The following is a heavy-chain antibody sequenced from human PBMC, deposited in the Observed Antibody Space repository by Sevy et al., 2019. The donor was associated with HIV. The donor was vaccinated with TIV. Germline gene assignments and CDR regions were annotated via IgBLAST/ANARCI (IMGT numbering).Heavy chain of an antibody. CDR2: IMTVFGTT. J-gene: IGHJ5*02. CDR1: GDTFTSSG. CDR3: ARDVGNVVVVPAPVGWFGR. V-gene: IGHV1-69*06. Sequence: ASVKVSCKASGDTFTSSGINWVRQAPGQGPEWMGGIMTVFGTTHYAQRFQGRVTIIADKSRSTVYMELRSLRSEDTAVYYCARDVGNVVVVPAPVGWFGRWGQGTLVTVSS. D-gene: IGHD2-2*01.